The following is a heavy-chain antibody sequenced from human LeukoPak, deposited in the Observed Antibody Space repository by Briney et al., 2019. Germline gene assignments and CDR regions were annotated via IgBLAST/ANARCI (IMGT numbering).Heavy chain of an antibody. J-gene: IGHJ4*02. D-gene: IGHD1-7*01. V-gene: IGHV4-38-2*01. CDR2: IYHSGST. Sequence: SETLSLTCAVSAYSISSGYYWGWIRQPPGKGLEWIGSIYHSGSTYYNPSLKSRVTISVDTSKNQFFLNLGSVTAADTAVYYCARCPGGTTGTTFDYWGQGTLVTVSS. CDR1: AYSISSGYY. CDR3: ARCPGGTTGTTFDY.